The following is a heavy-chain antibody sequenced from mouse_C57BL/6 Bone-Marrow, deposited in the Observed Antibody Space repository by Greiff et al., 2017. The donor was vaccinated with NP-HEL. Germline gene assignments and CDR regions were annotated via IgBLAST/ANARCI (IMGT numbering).Heavy chain of an antibody. CDR1: GFNIKDYY. J-gene: IGHJ4*01. CDR2: IDPEDGDT. V-gene: IGHV14-1*01. Sequence: EVKLMESGAELVRPGASVKLSCTASGFNIKDYYMHWVKQRPEQGLEWIGRIDPEDGDTEYAPKFQGKATMTADTSSNTAYLQLSSLTSEDTAVYYCTTHCLRGYAMDYWGQGTSVTVSS. D-gene: IGHD1-1*01. CDR3: TTHCLRGYAMDY.